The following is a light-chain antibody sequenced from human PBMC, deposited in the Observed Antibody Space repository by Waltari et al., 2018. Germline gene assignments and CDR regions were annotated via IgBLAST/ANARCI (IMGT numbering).Light chain of an antibody. Sequence: SSDLTQPPSVSVSPGQTATVTCFGGTLGEHSVSWYKQKPGQSPVLIIYQDTRRPSRIPGQFSGSKSGNTATLTISGAQSMDEADYYCQAWDISTIVFGSGTKVTVL. J-gene: IGLJ1*01. V-gene: IGLV3-1*01. CDR3: QAWDISTIV. CDR1: TLGEHS. CDR2: QDT.